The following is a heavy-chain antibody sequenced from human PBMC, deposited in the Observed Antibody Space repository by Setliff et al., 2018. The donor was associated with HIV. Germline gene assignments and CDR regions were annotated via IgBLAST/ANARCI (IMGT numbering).Heavy chain of an antibody. Sequence: RASVKVSCKASGYTFISYGYSWVRQAPGQGLQWMGWISGYNGDTNYAQELQGRVTMTTDTSTSTAYMELRSLRSDDTAVYYCARTLVGPTGGYYFDYWGQGTLVTVSS. CDR3: ARTLVGPTGGYYFDY. D-gene: IGHD1-26*01. J-gene: IGHJ4*02. CDR2: ISGYNGDT. V-gene: IGHV1-18*01. CDR1: GYTFISYG.